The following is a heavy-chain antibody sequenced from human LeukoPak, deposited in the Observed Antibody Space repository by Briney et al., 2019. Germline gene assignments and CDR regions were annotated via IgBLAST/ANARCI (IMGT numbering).Heavy chain of an antibody. CDR1: GGSISSSNW. D-gene: IGHD5-18*01. CDR3: ARDTAMVLFDY. Sequence: PSETLSLTCAVSGGSISSSNWWSWVRQPPGKGLEWIGEIYHSGSTNYNPSLKSRVTISVDTSKNQFSLKLSSVTAADTAVYYCARDTAMVLFDYWGQGTLVTVSS. J-gene: IGHJ4*02. V-gene: IGHV4-4*02. CDR2: IYHSGST.